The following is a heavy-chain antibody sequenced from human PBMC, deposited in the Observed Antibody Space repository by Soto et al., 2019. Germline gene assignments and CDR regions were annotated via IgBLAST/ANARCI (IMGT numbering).Heavy chain of an antibody. V-gene: IGHV3-11*06. J-gene: IGHJ4*02. D-gene: IGHD2-15*01. Sequence: GGSLRLSCAASGFSFSDYYMTWLRQAPGKGLEWVSYISTTGTYTFYSDSVKGRFTISRDNAENSLYLQMNSLRVEDTAVYYCAYRHCSGGGCYPNWGQGTLVTVSS. CDR2: ISTTGTYT. CDR3: AYRHCSGGGCYPN. CDR1: GFSFSDYY.